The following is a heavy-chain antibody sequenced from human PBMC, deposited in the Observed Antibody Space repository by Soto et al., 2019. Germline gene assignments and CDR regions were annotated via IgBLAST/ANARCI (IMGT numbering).Heavy chain of an antibody. J-gene: IGHJ4*02. D-gene: IGHD2-2*01. CDR3: AKRPASIITFDY. CDR2: ISGNGGST. V-gene: IGHV3-23*01. CDR1: GFTCSNYA. Sequence: PGRSLRLSCAVSGFTCSNYAMSWVRQAPGKGLEWVSTISGNGGSTYYADSVKGRFTISRDNSKNMLFLQINSLRDDDSAVYYCAKRPASIITFDYWGQGTPVTVSS.